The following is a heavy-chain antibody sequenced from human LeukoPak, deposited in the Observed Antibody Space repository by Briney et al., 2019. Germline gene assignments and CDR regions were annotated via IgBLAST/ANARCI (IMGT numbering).Heavy chain of an antibody. D-gene: IGHD3-22*01. V-gene: IGHV3-30*03. CDR2: ISYDGSNK. CDR1: GFTFSSYG. Sequence: SGGSLRLSCAASGFTFSSYGMHWVRQAPGKGLEWVAVISYDGSNKYYADSVKGRFTISRDNAKNSLYLQMNSLRAEDTAVYYCARDHYDSSGYFGVIPNYFDYWGQGTLVTVSS. CDR3: ARDHYDSSGYFGVIPNYFDY. J-gene: IGHJ4*02.